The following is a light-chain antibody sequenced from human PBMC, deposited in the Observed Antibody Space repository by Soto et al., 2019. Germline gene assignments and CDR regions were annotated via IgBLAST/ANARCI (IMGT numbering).Light chain of an antibody. J-gene: IGKJ4*01. CDR1: QSINSW. CDR3: QQYEAYPLP. Sequence: DIQMTQSPSTLSASVGDRVTITCRASQSINSWLTWYQQKQGKAPKLLVYTASSLESGVPSRFSGSGSGTEFTLTISALQPDEFASYYCQQYEAYPLPFGGGTRVEIK. V-gene: IGKV1-5*03. CDR2: TAS.